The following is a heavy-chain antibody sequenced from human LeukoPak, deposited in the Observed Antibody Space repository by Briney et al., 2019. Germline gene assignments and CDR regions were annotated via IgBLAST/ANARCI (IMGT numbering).Heavy chain of an antibody. J-gene: IGHJ4*02. CDR1: GGSISSYY. D-gene: IGHD6-6*01. Sequence: SETLSLTCTVSGGSISSYYGSWIRQPPGKGLEWIGYIYYSGSTNYNPSLKSRVTISVDTSKNQSSLKLSSVTAADTAVYYCARGSARSSYFDYWGQGTLVTVSS. CDR2: IYYSGST. CDR3: ARGSARSSYFDY. V-gene: IGHV4-59*01.